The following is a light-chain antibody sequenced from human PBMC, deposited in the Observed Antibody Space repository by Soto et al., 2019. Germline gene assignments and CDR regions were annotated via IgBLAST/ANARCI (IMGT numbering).Light chain of an antibody. J-gene: IGLJ1*01. V-gene: IGLV2-8*01. CDR3: KSYAGSNTYV. CDR2: EVV. Sequence: QSALTQPPSASGSPGQSVTISCTRTKNDIGVYDFVSWYQHHPGKAPRLIIYEVVQRPSGVPDRFSGSKSGNTASLTVSGLQAAYEADYFCKSYAGSNTYVFGSGTKLTVL. CDR1: KNDIGVYDF.